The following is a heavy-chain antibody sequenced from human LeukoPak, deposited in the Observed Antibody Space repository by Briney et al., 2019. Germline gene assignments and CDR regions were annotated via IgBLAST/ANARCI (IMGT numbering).Heavy chain of an antibody. V-gene: IGHV3-33*06. J-gene: IGHJ4*02. CDR2: IWYDGSNK. CDR1: GFTFSSYG. D-gene: IGHD1-26*01. CDR3: AKDKSGSYYPLDY. Sequence: GRTLRLSCAASGFTFSSYGMHWGRQAPGKGLEWGAVIWYDGSNKYYADSVKGRFTISRDNSKNTLYLQMNSLRAEDTAVYYCAKDKSGSYYPLDYWGQGTLVTVSS.